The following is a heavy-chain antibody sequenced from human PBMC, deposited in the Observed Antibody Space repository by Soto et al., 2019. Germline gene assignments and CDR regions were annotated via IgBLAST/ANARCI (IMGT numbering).Heavy chain of an antibody. D-gene: IGHD2-2*01. CDR3: ARDVNQDTVILPAAD. CDR2: INPSGGST. CDR1: GYTFTSYY. V-gene: IGHV1-46*01. J-gene: IGHJ4*02. Sequence: ASVKVSCKASGYTFTSYYMHWVRQAPGQGPEWMGIINPSGGSTNYAQKFQGRVTMTRDTATSTVYMELSSLRSDDTAVYYCARDVNQDTVILPAADWGQETLVTVSS.